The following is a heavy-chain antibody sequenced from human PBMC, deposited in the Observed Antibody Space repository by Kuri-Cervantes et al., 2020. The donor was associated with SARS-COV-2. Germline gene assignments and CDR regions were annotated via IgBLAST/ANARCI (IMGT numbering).Heavy chain of an antibody. J-gene: IGHJ3*01. CDR2: IRGGGYTT. CDR1: GFTFSSYG. V-gene: IGHV3-23*01. D-gene: IGHD4-17*01. CDR3: AKDPNGNYVGAFDF. Sequence: ETLSLTCAASGFTFSSYGMHWVRQAPGKGLEWISAIRGGGYTTYYADSVKGRFTISRDNFKNTLYLQMNNLRAEDTAVYYCAKDPNGNYVGAFDFWGQGTLVTVSS.